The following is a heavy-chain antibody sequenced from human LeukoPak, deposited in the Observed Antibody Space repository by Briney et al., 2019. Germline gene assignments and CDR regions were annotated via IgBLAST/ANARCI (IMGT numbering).Heavy chain of an antibody. CDR3: AKGTRAVKWFWATVEFDY. Sequence: GGSLRLSCAASGFTFSSYAMSWVRQAPGKGLEWVSAISGSGGSTYYADSVKGRFTISRDNSKNTLYLQMNSLRAEDTAVYYCAKGTRAVKWFWATVEFDYWGQGTLVTVSS. D-gene: IGHD3-10*01. V-gene: IGHV3-23*01. CDR1: GFTFSSYA. J-gene: IGHJ4*02. CDR2: ISGSGGST.